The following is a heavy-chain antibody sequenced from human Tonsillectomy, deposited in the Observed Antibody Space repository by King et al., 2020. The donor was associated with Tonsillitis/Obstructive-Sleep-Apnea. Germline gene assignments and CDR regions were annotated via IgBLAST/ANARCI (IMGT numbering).Heavy chain of an antibody. Sequence: QLVQSGGGLVQPGGSLRLSCAASGFTFSYYSMNWVRQAPGKGLEWVSYISSSSSTIYYADSVKGRFTISRDNAKNSLYLQMNSLRDEDTAVYDCARDYGAVVRGVCSYCGQGTLVTVSS. CDR1: GFTFSYYS. D-gene: IGHD2-21*02. CDR3: ARDYGAVVRGVCSY. J-gene: IGHJ4*02. CDR2: ISSSSSTI. V-gene: IGHV3-48*02.